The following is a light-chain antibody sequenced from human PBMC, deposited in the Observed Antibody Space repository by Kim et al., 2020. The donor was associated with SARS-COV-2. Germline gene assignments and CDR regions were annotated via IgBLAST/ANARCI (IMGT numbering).Light chain of an antibody. J-gene: IGKJ1*01. CDR3: MQGTHMPPWT. CDR2: RVS. Sequence: ASISCRSRQSLVHSDGNTYLSWFQQRPGQAPRRLIYRVSNRDSGVPDRFSGSGAGTDFTLKISRVEAEVVGFYYCMQGTHMPPWTFGQGTKVDIK. V-gene: IGKV2-30*02. CDR1: QSLVHSDGNTY.